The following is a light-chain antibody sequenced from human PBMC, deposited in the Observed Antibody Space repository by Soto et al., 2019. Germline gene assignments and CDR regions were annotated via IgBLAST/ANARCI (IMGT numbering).Light chain of an antibody. CDR2: KAS. J-gene: IGKJ2*01. V-gene: IGKV1-5*03. CDR3: QQYDSYPYT. CDR1: QSISTW. Sequence: DIQMTQSPSTLSASVGDRVTITCRASQSISTWLAWYQQKPGKAPKLLIYKASSLESRVPSRFSGSVSGTEFTLTISSLQPDDFATYYCQQYDSYPYTVGQGTKLEIE.